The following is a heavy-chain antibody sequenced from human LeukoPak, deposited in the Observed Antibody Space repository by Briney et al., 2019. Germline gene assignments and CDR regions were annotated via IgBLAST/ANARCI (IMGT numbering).Heavy chain of an antibody. CDR1: GPSPIINY. J-gene: IGHJ4*02. D-gene: IGHD3-22*01. CDR2: LYTRDNT. Sequence: SEPLPPPSTVPGPSPIINYWSGPGHPPGRDLEGLGLLYTRDNTNYNPSLKSRVTMSGDTSKNQFSLKLTSVTAADTAVYYCARVYYDSTGYYYKTRYYLDFWGQGTLVTVSS. CDR3: ARVYYDSTGYYYKTRYYLDF. V-gene: IGHV4-4*07.